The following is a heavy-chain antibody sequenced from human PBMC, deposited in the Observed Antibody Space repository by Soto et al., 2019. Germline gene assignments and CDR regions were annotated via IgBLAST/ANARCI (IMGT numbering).Heavy chain of an antibody. CDR3: ARVLVEKGMDV. Sequence: QVQLVQSGAEVKKPGASVKVSCKASGYTFTSYGISWVRQAPGQGLEWMGWISAYNGNTNYAQKLQGSVTMTTNTSKSTAYMELRGLRSDDTAVYDCARVLVEKGMDVWGQGTTVTVSS. CDR1: GYTFTSYG. V-gene: IGHV1-18*01. CDR2: ISAYNGNT. J-gene: IGHJ6*02.